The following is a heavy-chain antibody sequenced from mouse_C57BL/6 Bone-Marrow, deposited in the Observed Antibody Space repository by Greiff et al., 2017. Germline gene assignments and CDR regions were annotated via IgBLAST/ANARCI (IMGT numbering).Heavy chain of an antibody. V-gene: IGHV1-69*01. D-gene: IGHD1-1*01. Sequence: VQLQQPGAELVMPGASVKLSCKASGYTFTSYWMHWVKQRPGQGLEWIGEIDPSDSYTNYNQKFKGKSTLTVDKSSSTAYMQLSSLTSEDSAVYDCARKVYYGSSGFDYWGQGTTLTVSS. J-gene: IGHJ2*01. CDR2: IDPSDSYT. CDR3: ARKVYYGSSGFDY. CDR1: GYTFTSYW.